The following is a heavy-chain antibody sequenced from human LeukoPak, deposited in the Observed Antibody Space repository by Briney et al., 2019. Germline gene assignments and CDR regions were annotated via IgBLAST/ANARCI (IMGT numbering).Heavy chain of an antibody. CDR1: GGSFGGYY. J-gene: IGHJ4*02. V-gene: IGHV4-34*01. CDR2: INHSGST. D-gene: IGHD3-10*01. Sequence: SETLSLTCAVYGGSFGGYYWSWIRQPPGKGLEWIGEINHSGSTNYNPSLKSRVTISVDTSKNQFSLKLSSVTAADTAVYYCARGYGSGTDYWGQGTLVTVSS. CDR3: ARGYGSGTDY.